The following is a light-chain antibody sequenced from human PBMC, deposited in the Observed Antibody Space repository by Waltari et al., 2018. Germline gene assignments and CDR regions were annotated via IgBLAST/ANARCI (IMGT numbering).Light chain of an antibody. CDR2: GAS. Sequence: ASQSVSSSYLAWYQQKPGQAPRLLSYGASSSATGIPDRFSGSGSGTDFTLTISRLEPEDFAVYYCQQYGSSPQYTFGQGTKLEIK. J-gene: IGKJ2*01. CDR1: QSVSSSY. V-gene: IGKV3-20*01. CDR3: QQYGSSPQYT.